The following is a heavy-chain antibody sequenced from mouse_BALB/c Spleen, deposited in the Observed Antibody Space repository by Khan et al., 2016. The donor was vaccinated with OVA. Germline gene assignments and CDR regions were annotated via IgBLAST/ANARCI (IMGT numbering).Heavy chain of an antibody. D-gene: IGHD1-2*01. CDR1: GYSITSGYG. CDR2: ISYSGAT. CDR3: ARTARIKY. Sequence: EVQLQELGPGLVKPSQSLSLTCTVTGYSITSGYGWNGTRQFPGTKLEGMGNISYSGATNYNPSLKSRISITRDTSKNQFFLQLNSVTTEDTATYYCARTARIKYWGQGTTLTVSS. V-gene: IGHV3-2*02. J-gene: IGHJ2*01.